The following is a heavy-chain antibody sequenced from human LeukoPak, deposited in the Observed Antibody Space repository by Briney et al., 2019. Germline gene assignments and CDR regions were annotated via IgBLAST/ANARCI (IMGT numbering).Heavy chain of an antibody. CDR1: GFSFSSYW. CDR2: IKQDGSEK. Sequence: GGSLRLSCAASGFSFSSYWMNWVRQVPGKGLEWVANIKQDGSEKYYVDSVKGRFTISRDNAKNSLYLQMNSLRAEDTAVYYCARVGLYDFWSAYGMDVWGQGTTVTVSS. D-gene: IGHD3-3*01. CDR3: ARVGLYDFWSAYGMDV. V-gene: IGHV3-7*01. J-gene: IGHJ6*02.